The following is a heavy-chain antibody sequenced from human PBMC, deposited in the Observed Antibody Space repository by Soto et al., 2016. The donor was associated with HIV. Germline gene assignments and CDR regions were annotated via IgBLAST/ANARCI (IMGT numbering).Heavy chain of an antibody. CDR3: TRLVRSFADYFDN. Sequence: EVQLVESGGGLVQPGGSLKLSCAASGFTFSDSTMHWVRQASGKGLEWVGRIRSKANSYATTYAASVKGRFTISRDDSKNTAYLQMNSLKTEDTAVYYCTRLVRSFADYFDNWGQGTLVTVSS. V-gene: IGHV3-73*01. J-gene: IGHJ4*02. CDR1: GFTFSDST. D-gene: IGHD1-26*01. CDR2: IRSKANSYAT.